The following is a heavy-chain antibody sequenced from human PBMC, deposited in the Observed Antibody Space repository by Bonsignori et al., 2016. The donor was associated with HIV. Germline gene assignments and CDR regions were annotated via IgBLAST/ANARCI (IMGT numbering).Heavy chain of an antibody. CDR3: GRPYSSSWYVVDY. V-gene: IGHV3-74*01. D-gene: IGHD6-13*01. J-gene: IGHJ4*02. CDR2: INSDGSTT. CDR1: GLTLSGYW. Sequence: EVQLVESGGGLVQPGGSLRLSCAASGLTLSGYWMHWVRQVPGKGLVWVSRINSDGSTTNYADSVKGRFTVSRDNAKNTLYLQMISLRDEDTAVYYCGRPYSSSWYVVDYWGQGTLVTV.